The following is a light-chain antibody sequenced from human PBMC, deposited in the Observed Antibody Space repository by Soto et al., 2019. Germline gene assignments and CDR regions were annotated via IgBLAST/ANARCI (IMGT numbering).Light chain of an antibody. CDR3: SSYTSSTTLV. CDR2: EVS. CDR1: SSDVGDYNY. V-gene: IGLV2-14*01. J-gene: IGLJ1*01. Sequence: QSALTQPASVSGSPGQSITISYTGSSSDVGDYNYVSWYQQHPGKAPKLMIYEVSNRPSGVSNRFSGSKSGNTASLTISGLQAEDEADYYCSSYTSSTTLVFGTGTKVTVL.